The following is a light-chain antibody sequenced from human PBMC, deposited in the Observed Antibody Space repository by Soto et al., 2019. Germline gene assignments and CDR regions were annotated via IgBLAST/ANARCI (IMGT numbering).Light chain of an antibody. CDR2: DVN. V-gene: IGLV2-14*01. CDR1: SSDVGAYNY. CDR3: TSQTPKSPQV. Sequence: QSALTQPASVSGSPGQSITISCTGTSSDVGAYNYVSWYQQRPGKVPKLMIYDVNNRPSGVSNRFSGSKSGNTASLTISGLRAEDGGDYNSTSQTPKSPQVFGTGTKPTAL. J-gene: IGLJ1*01.